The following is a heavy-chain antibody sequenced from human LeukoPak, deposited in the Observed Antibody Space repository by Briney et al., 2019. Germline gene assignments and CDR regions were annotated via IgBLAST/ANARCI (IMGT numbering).Heavy chain of an antibody. CDR3: TRDYGENILGNYYYYMDV. V-gene: IGHV3-21*03. CDR2: ISSSSSYI. CDR1: GFTFSSYA. D-gene: IGHD4-17*01. J-gene: IGHJ6*03. Sequence: GGSLRLSCAASGFTFSSYAMSWVRQAPGKGLEWVSSISSSSSYIYYADSVKGRFTISRDNAKNSLYLQMNGLQAEDTAVYYCTRDYGENILGNYYYYMDVWGKGTTVTISS.